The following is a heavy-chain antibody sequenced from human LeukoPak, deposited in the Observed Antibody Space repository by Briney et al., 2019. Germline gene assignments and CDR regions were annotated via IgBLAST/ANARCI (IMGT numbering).Heavy chain of an antibody. CDR1: GFTFSSYG. Sequence: PGGSLRLSCAASGFTFSSYGMHWVRQAPGKGLEWVSYISSSGSTIYYADSVKGRFTISRDNAKNSLYLQMNSLRAEDTAVYYCARVFKGAFDPWGQGTLVTVSS. CDR3: ARVFKGAFDP. J-gene: IGHJ5*02. D-gene: IGHD3-16*01. V-gene: IGHV3-48*04. CDR2: ISSSGSTI.